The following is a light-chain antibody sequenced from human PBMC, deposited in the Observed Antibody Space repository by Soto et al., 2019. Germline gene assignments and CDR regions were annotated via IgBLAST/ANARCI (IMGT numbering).Light chain of an antibody. J-gene: IGKJ1*01. CDR2: DAS. Sequence: DIQMTQSPSTLSASVGDRVTITCRASQSISSWLTWYQQKPGKAPKLLIYDASTLESGVPSRFSGSGSGTEFTLTISNLHPDDSPTYYCQQCNSYSWTFGQGTKVDIK. CDR3: QQCNSYSWT. V-gene: IGKV1-5*01. CDR1: QSISSW.